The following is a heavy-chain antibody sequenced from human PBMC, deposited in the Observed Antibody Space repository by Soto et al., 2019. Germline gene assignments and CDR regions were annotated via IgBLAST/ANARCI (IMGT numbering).Heavy chain of an antibody. D-gene: IGHD1-1*01. J-gene: IGHJ3*02. CDR1: GVSINSGGYY. V-gene: IGHV4-31*03. CDR3: ARGSQLERDALDI. Sequence: QVQLQESGPGLVKPSQTLSLTCSVSGVSINSGGYYWSWLRHHPGKGLEWIGYIYYTGHTIYNASLKRRVAMSLDTSENQFSLKLSSGTAADTAVYYCARGSQLERDALDIWGQGTMVTVSS. CDR2: IYYTGHT.